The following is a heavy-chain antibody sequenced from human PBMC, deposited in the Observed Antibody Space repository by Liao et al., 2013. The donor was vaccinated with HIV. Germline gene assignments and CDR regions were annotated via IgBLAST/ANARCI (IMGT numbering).Heavy chain of an antibody. D-gene: IGHD4-17*01. J-gene: IGHJ6*03. V-gene: IGHV4-4*07. CDR3: VRETYSDVDLDHYYIDV. CDR2: IYTSGST. CDR1: GGSMNSYR. Sequence: QVQLQESGPGLVKPSETLSLTCTVSGGSMNSYRWSWIRQPAGKGLEWIGRIYTSGSTKYNPSLKSRITMSVDTSKNQFSLKVSSVTAADAAVYYCVRETYSDVDLDHYYIDVWGKGTTVTVSS.